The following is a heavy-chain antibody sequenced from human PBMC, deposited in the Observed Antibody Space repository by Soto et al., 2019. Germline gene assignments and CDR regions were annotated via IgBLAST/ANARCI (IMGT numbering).Heavy chain of an antibody. CDR1: GFTFRASG. Sequence: QVQLVESGGGVVQPGTSLRLSCVASGFTFRASGMHWVRQTPGKGLEWVAINWFDGSRQYYADSVKGRFTISRDNPGSTLFLQMNDLRIEDTAMYYCARDLNTGYVGDYWGQGALVVVSS. CDR2: NWFDGSRQ. D-gene: IGHD5-12*01. CDR3: ARDLNTGYVGDY. V-gene: IGHV3-33*01. J-gene: IGHJ4*02.